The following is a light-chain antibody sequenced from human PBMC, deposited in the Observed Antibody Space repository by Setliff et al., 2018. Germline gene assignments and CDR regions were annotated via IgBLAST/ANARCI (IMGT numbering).Light chain of an antibody. CDR3: CSYAGNYISV. Sequence: SALTQPRSVSGSPGQSVTISCTGTSSDVGLYNFVSWYQQHPGKAPKLIIYDVSKRPSGVPDRFSGSKSGNTASLTISGLQAEDEADYSCCSYAGNYISVFGTGTKVTVL. J-gene: IGLJ1*01. V-gene: IGLV2-11*01. CDR2: DVS. CDR1: SSDVGLYNF.